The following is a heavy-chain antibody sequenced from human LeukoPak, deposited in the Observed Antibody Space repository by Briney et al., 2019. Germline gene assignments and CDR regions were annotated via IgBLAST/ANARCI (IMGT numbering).Heavy chain of an antibody. Sequence: GGSLRLSCAASGFTFSSYAMHWVRQAPGKGLEWVAAISHDGSNKYHADSVKGRFTISRDNSKNTVYLQMYSLRAEDTAVYFCAGSPKYSSSWFEYFQHWGQGTLVTVSS. CDR3: AGSPKYSSSWFEYFQH. J-gene: IGHJ1*01. CDR2: ISHDGSNK. V-gene: IGHV3-30*01. D-gene: IGHD6-13*01. CDR1: GFTFSSYA.